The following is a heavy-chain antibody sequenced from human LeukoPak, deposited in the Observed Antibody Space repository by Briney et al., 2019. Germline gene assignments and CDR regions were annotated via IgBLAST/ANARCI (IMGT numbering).Heavy chain of an antibody. D-gene: IGHD3-16*01. CDR1: GGSINSGGYY. V-gene: IGHV4-31*03. CDR2: IYYSGST. CDR3: ARDWGGGGFDY. Sequence: SETLSLTCTVSGGSINSGGYYWSWLRQHPGKGLEWIGYIYYSGSTYYNPSLKSRVIISVDTSKNQFSLKLNSVTAADTAVYYCARDWGGGGFDYWGQGTLVTVSS. J-gene: IGHJ4*02.